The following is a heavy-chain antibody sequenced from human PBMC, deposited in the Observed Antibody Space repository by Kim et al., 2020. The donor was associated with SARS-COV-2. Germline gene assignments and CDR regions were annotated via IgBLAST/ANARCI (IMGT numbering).Heavy chain of an antibody. CDR3: ARGYYSYYYYGMDV. Sequence: PSLKSRVTISVDTSTNQFSLKLSAVTAAATAVYYCARGYYSYYYYGMDVWGQGTTVTVSS. D-gene: IGHD3-10*01. V-gene: IGHV4-34*01. J-gene: IGHJ6*02.